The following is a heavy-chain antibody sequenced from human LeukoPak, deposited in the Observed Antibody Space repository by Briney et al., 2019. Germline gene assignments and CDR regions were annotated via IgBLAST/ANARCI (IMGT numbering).Heavy chain of an antibody. Sequence: RGESLKISCKGSGYSFTSYWIGWVRQMPGKGLEWMGIIYPGDSDTRYSPSFQGQVTISADKSISTAYLQWSSLKASDTAMYYCARHWGIRFLEWPYYFDYWGQGTLVTVSS. CDR1: GYSFTSYW. CDR3: ARHWGIRFLEWPYYFDY. CDR2: IYPGDSDT. V-gene: IGHV5-51*01. J-gene: IGHJ4*02. D-gene: IGHD3-3*01.